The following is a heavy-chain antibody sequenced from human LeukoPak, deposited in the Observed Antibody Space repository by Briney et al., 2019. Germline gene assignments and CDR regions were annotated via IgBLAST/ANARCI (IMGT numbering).Heavy chain of an antibody. CDR1: GGSISSGGYS. Sequence: PSETLSLTCAVSGGSISSGGYSWSWIRQPPGKGLEWIGYIYHSGSTYYNPSLKSRVTISVDRSKNQFSLKLSCVTAADTAVYYCARSIAARPGYFDYWGQGTLVTVSS. D-gene: IGHD6-6*01. V-gene: IGHV4-30-2*01. CDR2: IYHSGST. CDR3: ARSIAARPGYFDY. J-gene: IGHJ4*02.